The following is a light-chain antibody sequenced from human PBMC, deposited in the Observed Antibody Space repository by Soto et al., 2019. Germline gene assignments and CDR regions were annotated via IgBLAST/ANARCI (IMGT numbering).Light chain of an antibody. V-gene: IGKV3-15*01. J-gene: IGKJ1*01. CDR2: GAS. CDR1: QSVSRN. Sequence: EIVMTQSPATLSVSRGERATLSCRASQSVSRNLAWYQQKPGQAPRLLIYGASTRVTGIPARFSGSGSGTEFTLTISSLQSEDFAVYYCHQYNNWPPTFGRGTKVEIK. CDR3: HQYNNWPPT.